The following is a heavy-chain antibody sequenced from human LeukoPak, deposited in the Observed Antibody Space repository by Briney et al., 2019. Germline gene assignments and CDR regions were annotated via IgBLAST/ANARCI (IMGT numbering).Heavy chain of an antibody. D-gene: IGHD6-13*01. CDR1: GGSFSGYY. CDR3: ASIAAAGIGSYYYGMDV. CDR2: INHSGST. Sequence: SETLSLTCAVYGGSFSGYYWSWIRQPPGKGLEWIGEINHSGSTNYNPSLKSRVTISVDTSKNQFSLKLSSVTAADTAVYYCASIAAAGIGSYYYGMDVWGQGTTVTVSS. V-gene: IGHV4-34*01. J-gene: IGHJ6*02.